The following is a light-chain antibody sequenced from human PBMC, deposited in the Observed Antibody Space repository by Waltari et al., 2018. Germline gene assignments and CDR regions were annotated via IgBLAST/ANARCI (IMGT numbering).Light chain of an antibody. CDR2: RNN. J-gene: IGLJ3*02. V-gene: IGLV1-47*01. Sequence: QSVLTQPPSASGTPGQRVTISCSGSRSNIGSNYVYWYQQLPGTAPKLLIYRNNQRPSGVTDRFSGSKSGTSASRAIRGLRSEDEADYYCAAWDDSLSGRVFGGGTKVTVL. CDR1: RSNIGSNY. CDR3: AAWDDSLSGRV.